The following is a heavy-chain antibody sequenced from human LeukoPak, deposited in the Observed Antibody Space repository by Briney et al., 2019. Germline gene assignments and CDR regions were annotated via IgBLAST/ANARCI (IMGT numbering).Heavy chain of an antibody. J-gene: IGHJ4*02. CDR3: AKFRNMVRGVTIPVFDY. D-gene: IGHD3-10*01. CDR1: GFTFSSYA. V-gene: IGHV3-23*01. CDR2: ISGSGGST. Sequence: PGGSLRLSCAASGFTFSSYAMSWVRQAPGKGLEWGSAISGSGGSTYYADSVKGRFTISRDNSKNTLYLQMNSLRAEDTAVYYCAKFRNMVRGVTIPVFDYWGQGTLVTVSS.